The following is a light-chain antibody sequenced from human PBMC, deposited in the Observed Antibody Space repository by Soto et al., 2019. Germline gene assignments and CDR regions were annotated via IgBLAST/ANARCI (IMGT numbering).Light chain of an antibody. Sequence: QSALTQPASVSGSPGQSITISCTGTSTDIGRYNYVSWYQQHPGKAPKLIIYDVSIRPSGVSNRFSGSKSGNTASLTISGLQAEDEADYYCCSSTSISTLGFFGGGTKLTVL. CDR3: CSSTSISTLGF. CDR1: STDIGRYNY. V-gene: IGLV2-14*03. CDR2: DVS. J-gene: IGLJ2*01.